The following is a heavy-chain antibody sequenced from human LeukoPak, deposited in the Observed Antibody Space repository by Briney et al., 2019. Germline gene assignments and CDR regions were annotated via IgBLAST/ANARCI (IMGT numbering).Heavy chain of an antibody. CDR1: GYTFTDYY. Sequence: ASVKVSCKASGYTFTDYYMHWVRQAPGQGLEWMGWINPNSGGTNYAQKFQGRVTMTRDTSISTAYMELSRLRSDDTAVYYCAGYYGDYATDAFDIWGQGTMVTVSS. CDR3: AGYYGDYATDAFDI. CDR2: INPNSGGT. D-gene: IGHD4-17*01. J-gene: IGHJ3*02. V-gene: IGHV1-2*02.